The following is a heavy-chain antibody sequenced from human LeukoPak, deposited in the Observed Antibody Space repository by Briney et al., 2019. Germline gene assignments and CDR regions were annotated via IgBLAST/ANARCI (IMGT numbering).Heavy chain of an antibody. V-gene: IGHV1-18*01. CDR2: ISAYNGNT. Sequence: GASVKVSCKASGYTFTSYGISWVRQAPGQGLEWMGWISAYNGNTNYAQKLQGRVTMTTDTSTSTAYMELRSLRSDDTVVYYCARACSSTSCLYYYGMDVWGQGTTVTVSS. CDR1: GYTFTSYG. CDR3: ARACSSTSCLYYYGMDV. D-gene: IGHD2-2*01. J-gene: IGHJ6*02.